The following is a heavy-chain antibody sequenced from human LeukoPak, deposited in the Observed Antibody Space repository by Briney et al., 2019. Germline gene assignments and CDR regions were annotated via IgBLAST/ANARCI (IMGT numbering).Heavy chain of an antibody. CDR1: GFMFSSFW. Sequence: GGSLRLSCAASGFMFSSFWMHWVRQVPGKGLVWVSHTNSDGSTTDYADSVRGRFTISRDNAKNTLYLQMNRLTVEDTAVYYCGRGMMDYYGLDYWGQGILVTVSS. CDR3: GRGMMDYYGLDY. V-gene: IGHV3-74*01. CDR2: TNSDGSTT. D-gene: IGHD3-10*01. J-gene: IGHJ4*02.